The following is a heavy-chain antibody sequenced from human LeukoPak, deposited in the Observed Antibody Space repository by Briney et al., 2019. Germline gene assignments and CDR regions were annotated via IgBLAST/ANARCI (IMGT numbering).Heavy chain of an antibody. J-gene: IGHJ6*04. CDR1: GGSFSGYY. CDR3: ARGIRLWVDV. V-gene: IGHV4-34*01. D-gene: IGHD5-12*01. Sequence: SETLSLTCAVYGGSFSGYYWSWIRQPPGKGLEWIGEINHSGSTNYNPSLKSRVTISVDTSKNQFSLKLSSVTAADTAVYYCARGIRLWVDVWGKGTTVTVSS. CDR2: INHSGST.